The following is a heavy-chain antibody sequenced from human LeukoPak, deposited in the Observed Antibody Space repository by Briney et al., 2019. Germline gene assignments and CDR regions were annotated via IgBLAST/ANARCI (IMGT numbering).Heavy chain of an antibody. D-gene: IGHD3-16*01. Sequence: GGSLRLTCAASTFTFSSYTMRWVRQAPAKGLEWVSAISGSGDTTYYADSVKGRFTISRDNSKNTLYLQMNSLRAEDTAVYYCAKEKLGRLDVFDIWGQGTMVTVSS. J-gene: IGHJ3*02. CDR2: ISGSGDTT. CDR1: TFTFSSYT. CDR3: AKEKLGRLDVFDI. V-gene: IGHV3-23*01.